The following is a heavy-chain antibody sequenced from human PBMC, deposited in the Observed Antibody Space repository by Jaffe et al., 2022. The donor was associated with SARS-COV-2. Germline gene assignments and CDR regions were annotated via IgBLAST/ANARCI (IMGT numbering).Heavy chain of an antibody. J-gene: IGHJ3*02. V-gene: IGHV3-9*01. D-gene: IGHD3-22*01. CDR2: ISWNSGSI. CDR1: GFTFDDYA. CDR3: AKDSKYYYDSSGYGAFDI. Sequence: EVQLVESGGGLVQPGRSLRLSCAASGFTFDDYAMHWVRQAPGKGLEWVSGISWNSGSIGYADSVKGRFTISRDNAKNSLYLQMNSLRAEDTALYYCAKDSKYYYDSSGYGAFDIWGQGTMVTVSS.